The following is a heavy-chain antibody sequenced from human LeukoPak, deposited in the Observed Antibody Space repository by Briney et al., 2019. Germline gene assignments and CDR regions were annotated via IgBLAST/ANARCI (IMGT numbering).Heavy chain of an antibody. CDR1: GYTFTGYY. CDR3: ARVDYTYYYEGGAFDI. Sequence: GASVKVSCKASGYTFTGYYMHWVRQAPGQGLEWMGRIIPILGIANYAQKFQGRVTITADKSTSTAYMELSNLRSEDTAVYYCARVDYTYYYEGGAFDIWGQGTMVTVSS. V-gene: IGHV1-69*04. CDR2: IIPILGIA. D-gene: IGHD3-22*01. J-gene: IGHJ3*02.